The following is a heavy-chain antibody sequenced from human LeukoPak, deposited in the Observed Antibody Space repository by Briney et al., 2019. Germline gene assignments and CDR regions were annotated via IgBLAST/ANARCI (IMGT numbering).Heavy chain of an antibody. Sequence: GSLRLSCTASGFTFSDYWMTWVRQAPGKGLEWVANIKQDGSAKYYVDSVKGRFTISRDNAKNSLYLQMDSLRVEDTATYYCARWRGSASERSDYWGQGTLVTVSS. CDR1: GFTFSDYW. V-gene: IGHV3-7*01. J-gene: IGHJ4*02. D-gene: IGHD2-2*01. CDR2: IKQDGSAK. CDR3: ARWRGSASERSDY.